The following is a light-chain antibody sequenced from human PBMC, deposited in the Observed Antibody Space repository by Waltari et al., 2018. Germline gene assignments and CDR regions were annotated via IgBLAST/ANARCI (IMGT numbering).Light chain of an antibody. V-gene: IGKV3-20*01. CDR3: QQYGNTPFT. CDR2: DTS. CDR1: QSVRSNY. J-gene: IGKJ5*01. Sequence: EIVLTQSPGTLSLSPGERATLSCRASQSVRSNYLAWYQQKPGQAPSLLIYDTSNRATGIPDRFMGSGSGTDFTLIISRLEPEDCALYYCQQYGNTPFTFGQGTRLDI.